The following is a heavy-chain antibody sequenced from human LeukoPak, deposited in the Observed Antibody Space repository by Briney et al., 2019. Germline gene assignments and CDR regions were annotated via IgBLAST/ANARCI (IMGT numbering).Heavy chain of an antibody. Sequence: GASVKVSCKASGYTFTCYYMHWVRQAPGQGLEWMGWINPNSGGTNYAQKFQGWVTMTRDTSISTAYMELSRLRSDDTAVYYCARARHDSSGYQTPWYDYWGQGTLVTVSS. D-gene: IGHD3-22*01. CDR1: GYTFTCYY. J-gene: IGHJ4*02. CDR3: ARARHDSSGYQTPWYDY. V-gene: IGHV1-2*04. CDR2: INPNSGGT.